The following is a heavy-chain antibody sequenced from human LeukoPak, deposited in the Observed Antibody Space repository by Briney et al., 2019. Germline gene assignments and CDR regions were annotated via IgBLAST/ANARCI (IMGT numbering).Heavy chain of an antibody. D-gene: IGHD6-19*01. CDR1: GYTFTSYY. CDR2: INPSGGST. J-gene: IGHJ6*03. V-gene: IGHV1-46*01. CDR3: ARVAGYSSGWQEGEDYYYYYMDV. Sequence: GASVKVSCKASGYTFTSYYMHWVRQAPGQGLEWMGIINPSGGSTSYAQKFQGRVTMTRDMSTSTVYMELSSLRSEDAAVYYCARVAGYSSGWQEGEDYYYYYMDVWGKGTTVTVSS.